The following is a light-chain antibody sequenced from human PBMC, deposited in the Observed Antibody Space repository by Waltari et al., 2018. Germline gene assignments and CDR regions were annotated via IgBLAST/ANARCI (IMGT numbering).Light chain of an antibody. Sequence: QSVLTQPPSASGTPGQRVTISCSGSSSHIGRNTVNWYQQLPGTAPKLLIYSNNQRPSGVPDRFSGSKSGTSASLAISGLQSEDEADYYCAAWDDSLNGQVFGGGTKLTVL. CDR1: SSHIGRNT. V-gene: IGLV1-44*01. J-gene: IGLJ3*02. CDR2: SNN. CDR3: AAWDDSLNGQV.